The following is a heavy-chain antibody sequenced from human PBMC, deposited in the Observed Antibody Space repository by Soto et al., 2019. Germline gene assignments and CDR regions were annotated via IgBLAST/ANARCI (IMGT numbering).Heavy chain of an antibody. CDR2: TYYRSKWYN. CDR1: GESVSSNSAA. CDR3: ARGKSSSSRDV. V-gene: IGHV6-1*01. Sequence: SQTLSLTCAIPGESVSSNSAAWNSIRQSPSRGLEWLGRTYYRSKWYNDYAVSVKSRITINPDTSKKQFSMQLNSVTPEDTAVYYGARGKSSSSRDVCGQGTTGAV. J-gene: IGHJ6*02. D-gene: IGHD6-6*01.